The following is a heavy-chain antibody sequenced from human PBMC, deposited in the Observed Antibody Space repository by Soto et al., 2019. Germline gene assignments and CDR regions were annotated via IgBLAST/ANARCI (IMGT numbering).Heavy chain of an antibody. CDR2: INSDGSST. CDR1: GFTFSSYW. CDR3: ARIRFDWLPDDAFDI. J-gene: IGHJ3*02. V-gene: IGHV3-74*01. Sequence: PGGSLRLSCAASGFTFSSYWMHWVRQAPGKGLVWVSRINSDGSSTSYADSVKGRFTISRDNAKNTLYLQMNSLRAEDTAVYYCARIRFDWLPDDAFDIWGQGTMVTVSS. D-gene: IGHD3-9*01.